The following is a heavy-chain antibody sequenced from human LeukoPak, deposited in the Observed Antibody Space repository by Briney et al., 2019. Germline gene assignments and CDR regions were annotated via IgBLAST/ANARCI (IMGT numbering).Heavy chain of an antibody. V-gene: IGHV4-59*08. D-gene: IGHD2-2*01. CDR3: ARVWGDIVVVPAAFDP. CDR1: GGSVSSYY. J-gene: IGHJ5*02. Sequence: SETLSLTCTVSGGSVSSYYWSWIRQPPGKGLEWIGYIYYSGSTNYNPSLKSRVTIPVDTSKNQFSLKLSSVTAADTAVYYCARVWGDIVVVPAAFDPWGQGTLVTVSS. CDR2: IYYSGST.